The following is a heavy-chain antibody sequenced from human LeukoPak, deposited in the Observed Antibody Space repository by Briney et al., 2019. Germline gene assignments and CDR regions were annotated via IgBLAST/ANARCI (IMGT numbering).Heavy chain of an antibody. CDR2: ISSSSSYI. CDR1: GFSVTNNY. J-gene: IGHJ4*02. CDR3: ARAGDYSFDY. Sequence: PGGSLRLSCAVSGFSVTNNYMNWVRQAPGKGLEWVSSISSSSSYIYYADSVKGRFTISRDNAKNSLYLQMNSLRAEDTAVYYCARAGDYSFDYWSQGTLVTVSS. V-gene: IGHV3-21*01. D-gene: IGHD4-17*01.